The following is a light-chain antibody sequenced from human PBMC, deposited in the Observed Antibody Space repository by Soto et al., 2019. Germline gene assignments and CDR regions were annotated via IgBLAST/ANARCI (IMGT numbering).Light chain of an antibody. J-gene: IGKJ4*01. CDR2: GAS. V-gene: IGKV3-15*01. Sequence: EIVMTQSPGALSVSPGERATLSCRASQSLGTYLAWYQQKPGQIPRLLIYGASTRATGIPSRFSGRGSGTEFSLTNSSLQSEDSAVYYCQQYNKWPLTFGGGTKVEIK. CDR3: QQYNKWPLT. CDR1: QSLGTY.